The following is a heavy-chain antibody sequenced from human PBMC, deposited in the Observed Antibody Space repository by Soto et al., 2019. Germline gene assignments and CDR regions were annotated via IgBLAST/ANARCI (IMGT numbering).Heavy chain of an antibody. CDR1: GGSISSSSYY. V-gene: IGHV4-39*01. J-gene: IGHJ5*02. Sequence: SETLSLTCTVSGGSISSSSYYWGWIRQPPGKGLEWIGSIYYSGSTYYNPSLKSRVTISVDTSKNQFSLKLSSVTAADTAVHYCARPLIAVAGWFDPWGQGTLVTVSS. D-gene: IGHD6-19*01. CDR3: ARPLIAVAGWFDP. CDR2: IYYSGST.